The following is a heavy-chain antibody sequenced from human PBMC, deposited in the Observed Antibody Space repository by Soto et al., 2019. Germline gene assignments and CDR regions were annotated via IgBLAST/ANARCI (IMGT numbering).Heavy chain of an antibody. V-gene: IGHV4-31*03. Sequence: QVQLQESGPGLVKPSQTLSLTCTVSGGSITSSGYYWSWIRQHPGAGLEWIGFTSNRGSTSYNPSLTSRVNISVDTSSTQFSLNLTSVTAADTAVYYCARGGGSTKVDYWGQGTLVTVSP. CDR2: TSNRGST. D-gene: IGHD2-2*01. CDR1: GGSITSSGYY. J-gene: IGHJ4*02. CDR3: ARGGGSTKVDY.